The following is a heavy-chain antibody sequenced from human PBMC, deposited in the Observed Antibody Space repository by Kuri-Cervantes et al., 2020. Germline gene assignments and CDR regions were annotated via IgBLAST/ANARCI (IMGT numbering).Heavy chain of an antibody. J-gene: IGHJ4*02. Sequence: GESLKISCAASGFTFSSYSMNWVRQAPGKGLEWVGLIKSKADGGTTDYTASVEGRFTISRDDSTNTLYLQMNSLKSEDTAVYYCAADVPERNPYGCDYWGQGTLVTVSS. CDR2: IKSKADGGTT. D-gene: IGHD1-14*01. V-gene: IGHV3-15*01. CDR3: AADVPERNPYGCDY. CDR1: GFTFSSYS.